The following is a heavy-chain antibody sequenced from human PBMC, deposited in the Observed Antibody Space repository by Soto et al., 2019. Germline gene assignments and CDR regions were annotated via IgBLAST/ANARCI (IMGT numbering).Heavy chain of an antibody. V-gene: IGHV3-30*03. CDR2: ISYDGSNK. J-gene: IGHJ4*02. CDR3: AIDGIGYCSSSGCYPFDC. CDR1: GFTFSSYG. Sequence: QVQLVESGGGVVQPGRSLRLSCAASGFTFSSYGMHWVRQAPGKGLEWVAVISYDGSNKYYADSVKGRFTISRDNSKNSLNLQSNSLGAEDTALYHCAIDGIGYCSSSGCYPFDCWGQGTVFTVSS. D-gene: IGHD2-2*01.